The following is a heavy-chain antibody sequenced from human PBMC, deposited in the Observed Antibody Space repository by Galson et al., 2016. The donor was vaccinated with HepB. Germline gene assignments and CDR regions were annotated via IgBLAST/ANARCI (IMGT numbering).Heavy chain of an antibody. D-gene: IGHD1-14*01. CDR3: ARDRLTSVTRHWTGTTYSYYGMGV. CDR2: IKQDGSEK. CDR1: GFSFSAYW. V-gene: IGHV3-7*03. Sequence: SLRLSCAASGFSFSAYWMRWVRQSPGKGLAWVANIKQDGSEKYYVDSVKGRFTISRDNARNSLYLQVNGLRADDTAVYYCARDRLTSVTRHWTGTTYSYYGMGVWGQGTTVTVSS. J-gene: IGHJ6*02.